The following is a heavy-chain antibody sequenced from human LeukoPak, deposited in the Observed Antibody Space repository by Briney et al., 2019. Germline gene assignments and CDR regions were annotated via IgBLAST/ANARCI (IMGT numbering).Heavy chain of an antibody. J-gene: IGHJ4*02. CDR1: GYTCTNCG. Sequence: GASVKVSCKAAGYTCTNCGITWGRQAPGQGLEWVWWVGGYNGGTKYPQKFHGRLTMTTDTSTSTDYMELRSMRSDDTAVYYCARGFPPRIYYDSSGYYSYYFDYWGQGTLVTVSS. CDR3: ARGFPPRIYYDSSGYYSYYFDY. CDR2: VGGYNGGT. D-gene: IGHD3-22*01. V-gene: IGHV1-18*01.